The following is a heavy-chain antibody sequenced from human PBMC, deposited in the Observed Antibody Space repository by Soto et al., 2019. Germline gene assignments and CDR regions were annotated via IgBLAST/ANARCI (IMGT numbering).Heavy chain of an antibody. D-gene: IGHD6-19*01. CDR3: ARDSSGWYGFDY. CDR1: GLSLSTSGVG. Sequence: QITLKESGPTLVKPTQTLTLTCTFSGLSLSTSGVGVGWIRQPPGKALEWLALIYWDDDKRYSPSLKSRLAIMKDASKNQVVLTMTNMDPVDTATYFCARDSSGWYGFDYWGQGTLVTVSS. J-gene: IGHJ4*02. CDR2: IYWDDDK. V-gene: IGHV2-5*02.